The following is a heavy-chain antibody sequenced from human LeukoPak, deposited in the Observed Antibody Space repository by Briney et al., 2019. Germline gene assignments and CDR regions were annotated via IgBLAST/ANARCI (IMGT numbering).Heavy chain of an antibody. CDR1: GYIFTSYA. CDR2: INAGNGNT. Sequence: ASVKVSCKASGYIFTSYAIQWVRQAPGQRLEWMGWINAGNGNTRYSEKFQDKITFTSDKSATTVYMELSSLTSEDTAVYYCARDKVLTGYRQLFDYWGQGTLVTVSS. V-gene: IGHV1-3*01. CDR3: ARDKVLTGYRQLFDY. D-gene: IGHD3-9*01. J-gene: IGHJ4*02.